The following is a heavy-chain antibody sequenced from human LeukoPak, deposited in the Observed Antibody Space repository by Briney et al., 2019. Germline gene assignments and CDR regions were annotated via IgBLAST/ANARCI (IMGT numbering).Heavy chain of an antibody. V-gene: IGHV4-61*02. CDR3: ARQTGSGLFTLP. J-gene: IGHJ4*02. CDR2: IYTSGST. Sequence: SQTLSLTCTVSGGSISSGSYYWSWIRQPAGKGLEWIGRIYTSGSTNYNPSLKSRVTISIDTSKNQISLRLTSVTAADTAMYYCARQTGSGLFTLPGGQGTLVTVSS. CDR1: GGSISSGSYY. D-gene: IGHD3/OR15-3a*01.